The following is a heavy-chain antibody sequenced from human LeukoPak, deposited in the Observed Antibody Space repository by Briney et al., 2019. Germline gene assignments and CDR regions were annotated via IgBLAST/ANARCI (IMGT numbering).Heavy chain of an antibody. CDR1: GYSFTSYW. D-gene: IGHD2-21*01. V-gene: IGHV5-51*01. CDR3: ARQLHTARLNSRFDP. CDR2: IYPGDSDT. Sequence: GESLKISCKGSGYSFTSYWIGWVRQMPGKGLEWMGIIYPGDSDTRYSPSFQGQVTISADKSISTAYLQWSSLKASDTAMYYCARQLHTARLNSRFDPWGQGTLVTVSS. J-gene: IGHJ5*02.